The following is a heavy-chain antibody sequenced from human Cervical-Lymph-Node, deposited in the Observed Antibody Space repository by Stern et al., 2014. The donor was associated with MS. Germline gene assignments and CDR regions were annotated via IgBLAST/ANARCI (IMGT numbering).Heavy chain of an antibody. Sequence: QVQLVQSGAEVKKPGASVKVACEASGYTFSSFAIHWVRQAPGQRLEWLGWIIPGSGDTKYSQRFQDRVTITRDTSASTVYMEMSSLRSEDTAIYYCARAFYGSQFGYWGQGTLVTVSS. V-gene: IGHV1-3*01. CDR1: GYTFSSFA. D-gene: IGHD6-19*01. CDR2: IIPGSGDT. J-gene: IGHJ4*02. CDR3: ARAFYGSQFGY.